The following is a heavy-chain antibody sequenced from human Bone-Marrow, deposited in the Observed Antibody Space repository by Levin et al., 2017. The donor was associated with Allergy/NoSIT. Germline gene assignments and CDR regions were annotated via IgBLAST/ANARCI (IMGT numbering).Heavy chain of an antibody. D-gene: IGHD4-23*01. CDR2: ISHSGST. CDR1: GGSVSSGSYY. V-gene: IGHV4-61*01. Sequence: PSETLSLTCTVSGGSVSSGSYYWSWIRQPPGKGLEWIAYISHSGSTKYNPSLKSRFTISLDTSKNQFSLSLTALTAADTPVYYGARVSYFGGLSFDCSGKGTLVTVPS. CDR3: ARVSYFGGLSFDC. J-gene: IGHJ4*02.